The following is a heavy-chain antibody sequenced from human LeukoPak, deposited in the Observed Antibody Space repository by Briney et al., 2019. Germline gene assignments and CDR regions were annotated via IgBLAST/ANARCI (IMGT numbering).Heavy chain of an antibody. CDR2: IRSKAYGGTT. D-gene: IGHD4/OR15-4a*01. CDR3: TRDGAGPYYYYGMDV. J-gene: IGHJ6*04. V-gene: IGHV3-49*04. CDR1: GFTFGDYA. Sequence: PGRSLGLSCTGSGFTFGDYAMSWVRQAPGKGLEWVGFIRSKAYGGTTEYAASVKGRFTISRDDSKSIAYLQMNSLKTEDTAVYYCTRDGAGPYYYYGMDVWGKGTTVTVSS.